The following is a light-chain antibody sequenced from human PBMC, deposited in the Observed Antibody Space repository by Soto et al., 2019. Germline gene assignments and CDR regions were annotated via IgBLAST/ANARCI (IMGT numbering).Light chain of an antibody. CDR2: DAS. V-gene: IGKV1-33*01. J-gene: IGKJ4*01. CDR1: QDISNY. Sequence: DIQMTQSPSSLSASVGDRVTITCQASQDISNYLNWYQQKPGEAPKLLIYDASNLETGVPSRFSGSKSGTDFTFTISSLQPEDIATYFCQQYGSLPLTFGGGTKVENK. CDR3: QQYGSLPLT.